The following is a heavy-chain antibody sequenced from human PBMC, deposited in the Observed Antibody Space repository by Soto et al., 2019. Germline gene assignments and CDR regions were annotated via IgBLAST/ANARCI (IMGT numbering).Heavy chain of an antibody. J-gene: IGHJ4*02. Sequence: QVQLQESGPGLVKPSEPLSLTCTVSGGSISSYYGSGIRQPPGKGLELIGYIYYSGSTNYKPSLKSLVTISVDTTKTQFSLKLSSVTDAATAVYCCAAESTIAIDYWGQGTLVTVSS. V-gene: IGHV4-59*01. D-gene: IGHD3-3*01. CDR1: GGSISSYY. CDR2: IYYSGST. CDR3: AAESTIAIDY.